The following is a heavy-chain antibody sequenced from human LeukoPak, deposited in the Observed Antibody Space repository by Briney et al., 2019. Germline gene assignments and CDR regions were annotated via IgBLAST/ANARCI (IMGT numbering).Heavy chain of an antibody. CDR3: ARDGVAVAGLLN. V-gene: IGHV4-38-2*02. CDR2: FYHCVST. D-gene: IGHD6-19*01. J-gene: IGHJ4*02. Sequence: SEPQSLICTLSGYPLSGGYYWGWIRQPPGKGVEWIGRFYHCVSTFYKPSLKTRDPISVDTSQNKFSLKLSSVTAADTAVYYCARDGVAVAGLLNWGQGTLVTVSS. CDR1: GYPLSGGYY.